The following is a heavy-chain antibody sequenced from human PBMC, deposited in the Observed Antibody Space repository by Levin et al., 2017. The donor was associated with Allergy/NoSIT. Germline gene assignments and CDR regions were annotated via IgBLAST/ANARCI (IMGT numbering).Heavy chain of an antibody. D-gene: IGHD6-19*01. CDR1: GFTFSNAW. V-gene: IGHV3-15*01. CDR2: IKSKTDGGTT. CDR3: TSAVAGTGEVPDY. J-gene: IGHJ4*02. Sequence: PGGSLRLSCAASGFTFSNAWMSWVRQAPGKGLEWVGRIKSKTDGGTTDYAAPVKGRFTISRDDSKNTLYLQMNSLKTEDTAVYYCTSAVAGTGEVPDYWGQGTLVTVSS.